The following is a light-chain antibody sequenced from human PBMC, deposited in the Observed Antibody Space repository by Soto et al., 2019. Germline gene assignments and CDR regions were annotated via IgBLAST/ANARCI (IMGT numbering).Light chain of an antibody. J-gene: IGKJ1*01. CDR1: QSISSW. V-gene: IGKV1-5*03. Sequence: DIQMTQSPSTLSASVGDRVSITGGASQSISSWLAWYQQKPGKAPKLLIYKASSLESGVPSRFSGSGSGTEFTLTISSLQPDDFATYYCQQYNSYSEAFGQGTKVDIK. CDR3: QQYNSYSEA. CDR2: KAS.